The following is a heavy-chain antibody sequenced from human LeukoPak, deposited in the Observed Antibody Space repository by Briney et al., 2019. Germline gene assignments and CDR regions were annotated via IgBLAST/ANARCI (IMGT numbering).Heavy chain of an antibody. Sequence: GGPLRLSCAASGFALGDYYVSWIRQAPGKGLEWISYISSSGSTIYYADSVKGRFTISRDNAKNSVYLQMNSLSPEDTAVYYCARGPDDFWSGYYDSWGQGTLVAVSS. V-gene: IGHV3-11*01. CDR3: ARGPDDFWSGYYDS. D-gene: IGHD3-3*01. CDR1: GFALGDYY. CDR2: ISSSGSTI. J-gene: IGHJ4*02.